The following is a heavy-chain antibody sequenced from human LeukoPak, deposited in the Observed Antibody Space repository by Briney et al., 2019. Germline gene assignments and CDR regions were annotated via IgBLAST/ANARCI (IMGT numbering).Heavy chain of an antibody. CDR2: IYYNDDK. V-gene: IGHV2-5*01. Sequence: SGPTLVXPTQTLTLTCTFSDFSLSTPGMGVGWIRQPPGKAQEWLVMIYYNDDKRYSPSLRSRLTITKDTSKNQVVLTMTNVDVVDTATYYCAHLVVTIDWRSYFDYWGQGILVTVSS. D-gene: IGHD3-9*01. CDR1: DFSLSTPGMG. CDR3: AHLVVTIDWRSYFDY. J-gene: IGHJ4*02.